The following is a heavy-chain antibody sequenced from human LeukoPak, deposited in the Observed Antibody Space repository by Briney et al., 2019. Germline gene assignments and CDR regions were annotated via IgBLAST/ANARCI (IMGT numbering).Heavy chain of an antibody. Sequence: GGSLRLSCVASGLTFRNYGFHWVRQAPGKGPEWVAIIYSGGGTTKYYAESVKDRFTITRDDSRDTLYLQMNSLRAEDTAVYYCVVILVPGGVWHFDLWGRGTLVTVSS. CDR3: VVILVPGGVWHFDL. J-gene: IGHJ2*01. CDR2: IYSGGGTTK. CDR1: GLTFRNYG. V-gene: IGHV3-33*03. D-gene: IGHD2-2*01.